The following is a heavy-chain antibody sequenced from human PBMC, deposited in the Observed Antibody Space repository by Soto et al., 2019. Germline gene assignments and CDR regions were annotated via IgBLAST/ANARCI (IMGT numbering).Heavy chain of an antibody. V-gene: IGHV4-4*02. D-gene: IGHD5-12*01. J-gene: IGHJ5*01. CDR3: VRAGTWGYSGYDGARKYWFES. CDR1: DGSISSSDW. CDR2: IYHSGST. Sequence: SETLSLTCAGSDGSISSSDWWSWVRQPPGKGLEWIGEIYHSGSTNYNPSLKSRVTTTVDKSKNQFSLKLSSVAAADTSVYYCVRAGTWGYSGYDGARKYWFESWGKGTLVTVSS.